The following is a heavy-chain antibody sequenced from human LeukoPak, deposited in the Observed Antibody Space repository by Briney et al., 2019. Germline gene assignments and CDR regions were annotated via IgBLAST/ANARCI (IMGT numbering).Heavy chain of an antibody. CDR3: AKAYASGWYGYFQH. CDR1: GLTFSSYA. D-gene: IGHD6-19*01. CDR2: VSGSGGST. V-gene: IGHV3-23*01. Sequence: GGSLRLSCADSGLTFSSYAMSWVRQAPGKGLEWVSTVSGSGGSTYYSDSVKGRFTISRGNSKNTLYLQMNSLRAEDTAVYYCAKAYASGWYGYFQHWGQGTLVTVSS. J-gene: IGHJ1*01.